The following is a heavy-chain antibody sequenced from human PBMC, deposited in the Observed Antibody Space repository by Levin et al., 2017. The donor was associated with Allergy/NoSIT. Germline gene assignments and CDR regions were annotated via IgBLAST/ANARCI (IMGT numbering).Heavy chain of an antibody. CDR3: VRGDGGDYYGPTFDY. V-gene: IGHV3-23*01. D-gene: IGHD2-21*01. CDR2: ILDSGYTK. Sequence: GGSLRLSCAASGFSFSSYAMSWVRRAPGKGLEWVSAILDSGYTKYYADSVRGRFTISRDNSRSTLYLQMNSLRAEDTAVYYCVRGDGGDYYGPTFDYWGQGTLVSVSS. CDR1: GFSFSSYA. J-gene: IGHJ4*02.